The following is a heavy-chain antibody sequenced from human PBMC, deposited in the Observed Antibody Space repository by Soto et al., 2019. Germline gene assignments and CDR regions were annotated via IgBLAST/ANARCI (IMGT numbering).Heavy chain of an antibody. V-gene: IGHV1-18*01. J-gene: IGHJ4*02. CDR2: ISAHNGNT. D-gene: IGHD6-19*01. CDR3: ARDLAVGLVDY. Sequence: QVQLVQSGAEVKKPGDSVKVSSKASDYTFTSYGISWVRQAPGQGLEWMGWISAHNGNTKYAQKLQGRVTMTTDTSTSTAYMELRSLRSDDTAVYYCARDLAVGLVDYWGQGTLVTVSS. CDR1: DYTFTSYG.